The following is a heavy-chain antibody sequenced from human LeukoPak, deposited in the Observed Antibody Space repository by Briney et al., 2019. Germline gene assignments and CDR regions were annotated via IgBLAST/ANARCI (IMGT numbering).Heavy chain of an antibody. CDR3: ARNVYYYDSSGYFPTPQNFDY. D-gene: IGHD3-22*01. Sequence: GESLRLSCAASGFTFSSYSMNWVRQAPGKGLEWVSSISSSSSYIYYADSVKGRFTISRDNAKNSLYLQMNSLRAEDTAVYYCARNVYYYDSSGYFPTPQNFDYWGQGTLVTVSS. J-gene: IGHJ4*02. CDR2: ISSSSSYI. CDR1: GFTFSSYS. V-gene: IGHV3-21*01.